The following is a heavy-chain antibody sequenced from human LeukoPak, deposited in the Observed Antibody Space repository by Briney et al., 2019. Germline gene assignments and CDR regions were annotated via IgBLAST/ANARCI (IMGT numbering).Heavy chain of an antibody. D-gene: IGHD6-6*01. CDR3: ARGATAIAARPAGDTGYMDV. V-gene: IGHV3-11*04. J-gene: IGHJ6*03. Sequence: GGSLRLSCAASGFIFSDYYMSWIRQAPGKGLEWVSFISSSGSTIYYADSVKGRFTISRDNAKNSLYLQMNSLRAEDTAVYYCARGATAIAARPAGDTGYMDVWGKGTTVTVSS. CDR2: ISSSGSTI. CDR1: GFIFSDYY.